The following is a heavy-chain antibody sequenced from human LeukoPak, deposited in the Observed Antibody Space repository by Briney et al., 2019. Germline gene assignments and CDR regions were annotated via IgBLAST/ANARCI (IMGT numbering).Heavy chain of an antibody. J-gene: IGHJ4*02. D-gene: IGHD4-17*01. Sequence: AASVKVSCKASGYTFTSYSISWVRQAPGQGLEWMGWISAYNGNTNYVQKLQGRVTMTTDTSTSTAYMELRSLRSDDTAVYYCARDPGPYGDYVNFDYWVQGTLVTVSS. CDR2: ISAYNGNT. V-gene: IGHV1-18*01. CDR3: ARDPGPYGDYVNFDY. CDR1: GYTFTSYS.